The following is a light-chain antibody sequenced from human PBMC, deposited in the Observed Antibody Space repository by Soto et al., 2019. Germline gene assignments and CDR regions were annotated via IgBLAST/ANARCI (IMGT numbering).Light chain of an antibody. J-gene: IGLJ1*01. Sequence: QSVLTTPPSSNGSPGQSVTISCTGTSSDVGAYNYVSWYQQLPGKAPKLIIYEVSKRPSGVPDRFSGSKSGNTASLTVSGLQAEDEADYYCTSYAGTYSFFYVFGTGTKVTVL. CDR3: TSYAGTYSFFYV. CDR1: SSDVGAYNY. CDR2: EVS. V-gene: IGLV2-8*01.